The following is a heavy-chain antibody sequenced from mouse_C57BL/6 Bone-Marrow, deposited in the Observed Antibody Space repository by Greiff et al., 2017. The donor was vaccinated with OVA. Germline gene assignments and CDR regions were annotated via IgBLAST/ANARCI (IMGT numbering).Heavy chain of an antibody. V-gene: IGHV1-64*01. CDR1: GYTFTSYW. J-gene: IGHJ4*01. D-gene: IGHD2-1*01. CDR2: IHPNSGST. Sequence: QVQLQQSGAELVKPGASVKLSCKASGYTFTSYWMHWVKQRPGQGLEWIGMIHPNSGSTNYNEKFKSKATLTVDKSSSTAYMQLSSLTSEDSAVYYCARGKVTYAMDYWGQGTSVTVSS. CDR3: ARGKVTYAMDY.